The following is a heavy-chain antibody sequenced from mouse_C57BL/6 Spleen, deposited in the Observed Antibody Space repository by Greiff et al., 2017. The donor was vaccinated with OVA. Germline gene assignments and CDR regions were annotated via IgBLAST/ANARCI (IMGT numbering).Heavy chain of an antibody. CDR2: FYPGSGSI. Sequence: ESGAELVKPGASVKLSCKASGYTFTEYTIHWVKQRSGQGLEWIGWFYPGSGSIKYNEKFKDKATLTADKSSSTVYMELSRLTSEDSAVYFCARHEEIYYYGSSYAWFAYWGQGTLVTVSA. D-gene: IGHD1-1*01. V-gene: IGHV1-62-2*01. J-gene: IGHJ3*01. CDR1: GYTFTEYT. CDR3: ARHEEIYYYGSSYAWFAY.